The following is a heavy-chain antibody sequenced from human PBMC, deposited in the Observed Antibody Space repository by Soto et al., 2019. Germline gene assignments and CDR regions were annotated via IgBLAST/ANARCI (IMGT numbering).Heavy chain of an antibody. CDR2: IYYSGST. J-gene: IGHJ4*02. D-gene: IGHD3-10*01. CDR1: GGSISSGGYY. Sequence: QVQLQESAPGLVKPSQTLSLTCTVSGGSISSGGYYWSWIRQHPGKGRQWIGYIYYSGSTYYNPSLKSRVTISVDTSKNQFSLKLSSVTAADTAVYYCARATLTMVLAFDYWGQGTLVTVSS. CDR3: ARATLTMVLAFDY. V-gene: IGHV4-31*03.